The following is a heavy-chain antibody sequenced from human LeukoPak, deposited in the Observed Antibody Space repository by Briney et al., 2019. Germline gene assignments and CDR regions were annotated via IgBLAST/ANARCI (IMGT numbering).Heavy chain of an antibody. CDR3: ARLTGYSSESWFDP. Sequence: PSETLSLTCTVSGGSISSYYWSWIRQPPGKGLEWIGYIFYSGSTNYNPSLKSRVTISVDTSKNQFSLKLSSVTAADTAVYYCARLTGYSSESWFDPWGQGTLVTVSS. V-gene: IGHV4-59*01. D-gene: IGHD3-9*01. CDR2: IFYSGST. CDR1: GGSISSYY. J-gene: IGHJ5*02.